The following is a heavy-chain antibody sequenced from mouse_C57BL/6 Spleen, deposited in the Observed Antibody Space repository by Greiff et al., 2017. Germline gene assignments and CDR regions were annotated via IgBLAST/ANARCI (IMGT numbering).Heavy chain of an antibody. D-gene: IGHD1-1*01. V-gene: IGHV1-55*01. CDR3: ARLEGLIYYYGSSYFDV. CDR2: IYPGSGST. J-gene: IGHJ1*03. CDR1: GYTFTSYW. Sequence: VQLQQSGAELVKPGASVKMSCKASGYTFTSYWITWVKQRPGQGLEWIGDIYPGSGSTNYNEKFKSKATLTVDTSSSTAYMQLSSLTSEDSAVYYCARLEGLIYYYGSSYFDVWGTGTTVTVSS.